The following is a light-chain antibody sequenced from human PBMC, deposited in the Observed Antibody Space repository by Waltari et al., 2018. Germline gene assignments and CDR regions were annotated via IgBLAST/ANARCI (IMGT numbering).Light chain of an antibody. J-gene: IGLJ2*01. CDR3: AAWDDSLNVVL. CDR1: SSNIGSNP. CDR2: TNN. V-gene: IGLV1-44*01. Sequence: QSVLTQPPSASGTPGQRVTISCSGSSSNIGSNPVNWYQQLPGTAPKLLIYTNNQRPPGVPDRFSGSKSGTSASLAISGRQSEDEADYYCAAWDDSLNVVLFGGGTKLTVL.